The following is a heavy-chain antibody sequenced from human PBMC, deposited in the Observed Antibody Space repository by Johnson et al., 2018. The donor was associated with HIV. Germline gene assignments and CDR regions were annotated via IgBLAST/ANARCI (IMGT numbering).Heavy chain of an antibody. V-gene: IGHV3-23*04. CDR2: ISGSGGST. J-gene: IGHJ3*02. CDR1: GFTVSRNY. D-gene: IGHD6-6*01. Sequence: MQLVESGGGLVQPGGSLRLSCAASGFTVSRNYMSWVRQAPGKGLECVSTISGSGGSTYSADSVKGRFTISRDNSKNTLYLKMNSLKTEDTALYYCTTGYTTSSPNAFDIWGQGSMVTVSS. CDR3: TTGYTTSSPNAFDI.